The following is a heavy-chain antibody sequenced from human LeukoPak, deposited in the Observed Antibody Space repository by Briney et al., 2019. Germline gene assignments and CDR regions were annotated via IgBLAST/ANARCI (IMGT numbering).Heavy chain of an antibody. CDR3: AGVRGGDTRDFDY. D-gene: IGHD3-16*01. Sequence: ASVKVSCKASGYTFTGYYMHWVRQAPGQGLEWMGWINPNSGGTNYAQKFQGRVTMTRDTSISTAYMELSRLRSDDTAVYYCAGVRGGDTRDFDYWGQGTLVTVSS. J-gene: IGHJ4*02. CDR1: GYTFTGYY. CDR2: INPNSGGT. V-gene: IGHV1-2*02.